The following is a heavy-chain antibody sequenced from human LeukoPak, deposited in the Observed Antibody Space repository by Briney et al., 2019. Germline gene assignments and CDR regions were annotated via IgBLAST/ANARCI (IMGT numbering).Heavy chain of an antibody. CDR2: FDPEDGET. D-gene: IGHD3-3*01. V-gene: IGHV1-24*01. Sequence: ASVKVSCKVSGYTLTELSMHWVRQAPGKGLEWMGGFDPEDGETIYAQKFQGRVTMTEDTSTDTAYMELSSLRSEDTAVYYCATSPGDFWSGYHRFGYWGQGTLVTVSS. CDR3: ATSPGDFWSGYHRFGY. CDR1: GYTLTELS. J-gene: IGHJ4*02.